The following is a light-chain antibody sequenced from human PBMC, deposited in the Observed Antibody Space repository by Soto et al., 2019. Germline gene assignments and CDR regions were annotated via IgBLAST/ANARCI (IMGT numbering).Light chain of an antibody. Sequence: QSVLTQPPSASGSPGQSVTISCTGTSSDVGVYNYVSWYQQHPGKAPKLIIFEVSKRPSGVPDRFSGSKSGNTASLTVSGLQAEDEADYYCYSYAGSNNWVFGGGTQLAV. J-gene: IGLJ3*02. CDR2: EVS. V-gene: IGLV2-8*01. CDR1: SSDVGVYNY. CDR3: YSYAGSNNWV.